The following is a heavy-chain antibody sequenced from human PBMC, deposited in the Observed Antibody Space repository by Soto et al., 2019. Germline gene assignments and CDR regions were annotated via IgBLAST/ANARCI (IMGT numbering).Heavy chain of an antibody. CDR1: GASISSGRSY. D-gene: IGHD5-12*01. CDR2: MFYSGST. CDR3: ARDNGYGNFDS. Sequence: QVQLQESGPGLVKPSQTLSLTCTVSGASISSGRSYWSWIRQHPGKGLEWIGYMFYSGSTYYHPSLKGPVNISADTSKNQFSLRLTSVTPADTAMYYCARDNGYGNFDSWGQGTLVTVSS. V-gene: IGHV4-31*01. J-gene: IGHJ4*02.